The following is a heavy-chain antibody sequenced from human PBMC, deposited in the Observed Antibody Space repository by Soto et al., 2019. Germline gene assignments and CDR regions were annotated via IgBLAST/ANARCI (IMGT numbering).Heavy chain of an antibody. J-gene: IGHJ4*02. CDR3: ARSAGGFTVATYLFDY. V-gene: IGHV2-70*04. Sequence: SGPTLVNPTQTLTLTCTFSGFSLSSKGMRVSWIRQPPGKALEWLARIDWDDDKFYSPSLRTRLTISKDTSKNQVVLTMTNVDPKDTATYSCARSAGGFTVATYLFDYWGQGTLVTVSS. D-gene: IGHD4-17*01. CDR2: IDWDDDK. CDR1: GFSLSSKGMR.